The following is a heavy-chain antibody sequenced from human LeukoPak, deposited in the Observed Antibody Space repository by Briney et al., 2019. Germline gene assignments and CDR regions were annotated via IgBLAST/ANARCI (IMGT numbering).Heavy chain of an antibody. CDR1: GFTFSSYA. CDR2: ISYDGSNK. D-gene: IGHD3-10*01. J-gene: IGHJ6*03. Sequence: SGGSLRLSCAASGFTFSSYAIHWVRQAPGKGLEWVAVISYDGSNKYFADSVKGRFTISRDNSKNTLYLQMNSLRAEDTAVYFCARGAWFGDHPEGGIDYYYYMDVWGKRTTVTVSS. V-gene: IGHV3-30*01. CDR3: ARGAWFGDHPEGGIDYYYYMDV.